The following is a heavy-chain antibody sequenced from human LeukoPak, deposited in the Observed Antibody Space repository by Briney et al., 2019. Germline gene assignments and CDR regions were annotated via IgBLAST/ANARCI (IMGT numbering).Heavy chain of an antibody. CDR1: GFTFDDYV. V-gene: IGHV3-20*04. CDR3: ARARIPGGDNWFDP. J-gene: IGHJ5*02. D-gene: IGHD2-21*01. Sequence: GGSLRLSCAASGFTFDDYVMPWVRQAPGKGLEWVSGINWNGDSTSYIDSVKGRFTISRDNAKNSLYLQMNSLRAEDTAVYYCARARIPGGDNWFDPWGQGTLVTVSS. CDR2: INWNGDST.